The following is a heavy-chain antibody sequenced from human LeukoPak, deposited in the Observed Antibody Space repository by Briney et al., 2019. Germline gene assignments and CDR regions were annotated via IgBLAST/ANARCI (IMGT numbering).Heavy chain of an antibody. CDR2: IKDDGSEK. CDR3: ARGRGWYHIEY. D-gene: IGHD6-19*01. CDR1: GFTFSSYW. Sequence: GGSLRLSCAASGFTFSSYWMSWVRQAPGKGLEWVANIKDDGSEKYYVDSVKGRFTISRGNAKNSLHLQMSSLRAEDTAVYYCARGRGWYHIEYWGQGTLVTVSS. J-gene: IGHJ4*02. V-gene: IGHV3-7*03.